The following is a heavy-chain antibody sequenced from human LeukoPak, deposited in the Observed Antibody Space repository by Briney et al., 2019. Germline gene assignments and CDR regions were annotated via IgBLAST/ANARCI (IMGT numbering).Heavy chain of an antibody. CDR1: GCSFSSYW. Sequence: RGYLRLSCAASGCSFSSYWMSWVRQSPGKGLEWVANIKQDGIEKHYVDSVRGRFTISRDSAKNSLYLQMNSLRAKDTAVYYCARDRLNELDYWGQGTLVTVSS. D-gene: IGHD3-22*01. V-gene: IGHV3-7*01. CDR3: ARDRLNELDY. J-gene: IGHJ4*02. CDR2: IKQDGIEK.